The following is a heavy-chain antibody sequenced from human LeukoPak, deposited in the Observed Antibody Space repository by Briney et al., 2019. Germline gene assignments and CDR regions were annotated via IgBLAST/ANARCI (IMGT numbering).Heavy chain of an antibody. J-gene: IGHJ4*02. V-gene: IGHV4-61*01. CDR2: IYYSGST. D-gene: IGHD3-22*01. Sequence: SETLSLTCTVSGGSVSSGSYYWSWIRQSPGKGLEWIGYIYYSGSTNYNPSLKSRVTISVDTSKNQFSLKLSSVTAADTAVYYCASELYYYDSSGYYWFDYWGQGTLVTVSS. CDR3: ASELYYYDSSGYYWFDY. CDR1: GGSVSSGSYY.